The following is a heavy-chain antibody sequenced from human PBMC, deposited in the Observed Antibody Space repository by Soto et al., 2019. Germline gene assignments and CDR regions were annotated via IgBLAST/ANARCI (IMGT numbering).Heavy chain of an antibody. Sequence: SETLSLTCNVSGGSISKFYWAWIRKTAGNGLEWMGRVYATGTTDYNPSLRSRVAMSVDISKKTFSLRLRSVTGADSGVYYCVRDGSKSLRDWFDPWRQGILVTVSS. J-gene: IGHJ5*02. CDR1: GGSISKFY. V-gene: IGHV4-4*07. CDR2: VYATGTT. CDR3: VRDGSKSLRDWFDP.